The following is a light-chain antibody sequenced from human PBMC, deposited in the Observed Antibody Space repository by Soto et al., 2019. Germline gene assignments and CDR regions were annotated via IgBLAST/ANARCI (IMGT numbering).Light chain of an antibody. Sequence: QLVLTQPPSASGTPGQRVTISCSGSSSNIGSNTVNWYQQLPGTAPKHLIYSNNQRPSGVPDRFSGSKSGTSASLAISGLQSEDEADYYCAAWDDSLNGSWVFGGGTKVTVL. V-gene: IGLV1-44*01. J-gene: IGLJ3*02. CDR3: AAWDDSLNGSWV. CDR2: SNN. CDR1: SSNIGSNT.